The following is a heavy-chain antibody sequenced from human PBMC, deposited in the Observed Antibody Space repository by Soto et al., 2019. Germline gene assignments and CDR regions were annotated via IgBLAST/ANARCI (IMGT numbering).Heavy chain of an antibody. V-gene: IGHV4-39*01. J-gene: IGHJ4*02. D-gene: IGHD3-10*01. CDR1: GGSISSSSYY. CDR2: IYYSGST. Sequence: KPSETLSLTCTVSGGSISSSSYYWGWIRQPPGKGLEWIGSIYYSGSTYYNPSLKSRVTISVDTSKNQFSLKLSSVTAADTAVYYFARLMVRGVRFDYWGQGTLVTVSS. CDR3: ARLMVRGVRFDY.